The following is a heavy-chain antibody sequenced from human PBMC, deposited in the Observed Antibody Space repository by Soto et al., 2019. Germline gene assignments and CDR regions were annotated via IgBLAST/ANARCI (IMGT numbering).Heavy chain of an antibody. D-gene: IGHD1-1*01. CDR2: ISAHNGNT. V-gene: IGHV1-18*01. CDR1: GYTFTSYG. Sequence: QVHLVQSGAEVKKPGASVKVSCKGSGYTFTSYGITWVRQAPGQGLEWMGWISAHNGNTNYAQKLQGRVTVTRDTSTSTAYMELRSLTSDAPAVYYCARGRYGDYWGQGALVTVSS. J-gene: IGHJ4*02. CDR3: ARGRYGDY.